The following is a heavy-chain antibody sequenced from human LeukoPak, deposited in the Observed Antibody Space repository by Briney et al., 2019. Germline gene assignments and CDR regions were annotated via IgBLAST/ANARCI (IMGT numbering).Heavy chain of an antibody. CDR2: ISGSGGST. CDR1: GFTFSSYA. D-gene: IGHD2-15*01. CDR3: ARDSLGYCSGGTCPYYYYGMDV. Sequence: GGSLRLSCAASGFTFSSYAMSWVRQAPGKGLEWVSAISGSGGSTYYADSVKGRFTISRDNSKNTLYLQMNSLRAEDTAVFYCARDSLGYCSGGTCPYYYYGMDVWGQGTTVTVSS. J-gene: IGHJ6*02. V-gene: IGHV3-23*01.